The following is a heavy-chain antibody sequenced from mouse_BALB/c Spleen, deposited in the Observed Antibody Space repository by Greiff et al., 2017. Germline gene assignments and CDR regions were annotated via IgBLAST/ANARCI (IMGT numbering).Heavy chain of an antibody. Sequence: QVHVKQSGAELVKPGASVKLSCKTSGYTFTSYWIQWVKQRPGQGLGWIGEIFPGTGTTYYNEKFKGKATLTIDTSSSTAYMQLSSLTSEDSAVYFCATNWDGGFAYWGQGTLVTVSA. CDR3: ATNWDGGFAY. J-gene: IGHJ3*01. V-gene: IGHV1S132*01. D-gene: IGHD4-1*01. CDR1: GYTFTSYW. CDR2: IFPGTGTT.